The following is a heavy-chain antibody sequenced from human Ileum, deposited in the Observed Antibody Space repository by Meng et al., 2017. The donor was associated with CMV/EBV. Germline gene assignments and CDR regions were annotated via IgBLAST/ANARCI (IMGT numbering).Heavy chain of an antibody. CDR1: GFIFSNYA. D-gene: IGHD2-15*01. V-gene: IGHV3-23*01. J-gene: IGHJ4*02. CDR3: AKSPGSCSGGTCYPRD. CDR2: LSNNGANS. Sequence: GFIFSNYAVSWVRQAPGNGLECVSVLSNNGANSHYADSVKGRFTISRDNSKNTLYLQMNSLRADDTAVYYCAKSPGSCSGGTCYPRDWGPGTLVTVSS.